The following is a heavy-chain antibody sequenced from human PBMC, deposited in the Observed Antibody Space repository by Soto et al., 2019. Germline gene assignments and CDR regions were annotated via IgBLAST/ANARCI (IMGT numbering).Heavy chain of an antibody. D-gene: IGHD4-17*01. J-gene: IGHJ6*03. V-gene: IGHV3-13*01. CDR3: ARGGDPKHYYYYYMDV. CDR2: IGTAGDT. Sequence: EVQLVESGGGLVQPGGSLRLSCAASGFTFSSYDMHWVRQATGKGLEWVSAIGTAGDTYYPGSVKGRFTISRENAKNSLYLQMNSLRAGDTAVYYCARGGDPKHYYYYYMDVWGKGTTVTVSS. CDR1: GFTFSSYD.